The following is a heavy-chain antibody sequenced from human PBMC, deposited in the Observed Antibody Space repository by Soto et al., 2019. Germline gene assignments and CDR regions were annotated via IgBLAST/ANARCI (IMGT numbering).Heavy chain of an antibody. CDR3: ARDRSPGSTSWYDC. D-gene: IGHD2-2*01. CDR1: GDSVSNKSAA. Sequence: QVQLQQSGPGLVKPSQTLSLTCAISGDSVSNKSAAWNWIRQSPSRGLEWLGRTYYTSRWYTDYGVSVKGRITINPDTSKNQFSLQLNSVTPDDAAVYYCARDRSPGSTSWYDCWGQGALVTVSP. J-gene: IGHJ5*01. CDR2: TYYTSRWYT. V-gene: IGHV6-1*01.